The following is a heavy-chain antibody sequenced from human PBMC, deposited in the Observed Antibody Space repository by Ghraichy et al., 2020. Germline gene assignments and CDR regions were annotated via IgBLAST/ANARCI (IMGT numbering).Heavy chain of an antibody. Sequence: GGSLRLSCEASGFTFHDFGMGWVRQVPGKDLEWISGINWNGQSTAYADSVRGRFIISRDNAKNSLYLQMNSLRTEDTAFYYCAKNRMVTWEHAFDVWGQGTLVNVSS. D-gene: IGHD4-23*01. CDR3: AKNRMVTWEHAFDV. J-gene: IGHJ3*01. V-gene: IGHV3-20*04. CDR1: GFTFHDFG. CDR2: INWNGQST.